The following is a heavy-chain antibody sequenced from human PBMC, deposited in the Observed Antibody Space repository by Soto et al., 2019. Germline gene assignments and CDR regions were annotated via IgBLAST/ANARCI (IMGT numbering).Heavy chain of an antibody. D-gene: IGHD6-19*01. CDR3: ARGGIAVAGFWYYGMDV. CDR1: GGTFSSYA. CDR2: IIPIFGTA. Sequence: SVKVSCKASGGTFSSYAISWVRQAPGQGLEWMGGIIPIFGTANYAQKFQGRVTITADESTSTAYMELSSLRSEDTAVYYCARGGIAVAGFWYYGMDVWGQGTTVTVSS. J-gene: IGHJ6*02. V-gene: IGHV1-69*13.